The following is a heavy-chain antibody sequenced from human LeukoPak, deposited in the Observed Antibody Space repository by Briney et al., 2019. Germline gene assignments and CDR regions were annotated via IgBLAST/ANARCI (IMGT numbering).Heavy chain of an antibody. J-gene: IGHJ3*02. CDR3: GSGYYYFPDAFDI. CDR2: INPNSGGT. Sequence: GASVKVSCKASGYTFTGYYMHWVRQAPGQGLEWMGWINPNSGGTNYAQKFQGRVTMTRDTSISTAYMELSRLRSDDTAAYYCGSGYYYFPDAFDIWGQGTMVTVSS. CDR1: GYTFTGYY. V-gene: IGHV1-2*02. D-gene: IGHD3-22*01.